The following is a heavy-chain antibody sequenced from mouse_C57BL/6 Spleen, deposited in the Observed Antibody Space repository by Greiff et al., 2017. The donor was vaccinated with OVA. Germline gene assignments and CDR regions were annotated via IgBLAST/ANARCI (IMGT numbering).Heavy chain of an antibody. V-gene: IGHV1-80*01. CDR2: IYPGDGDT. Sequence: VQLVESGAELVKPGASVKISCKASGYAFSSYWMNWVKQRPGKGLEWIGQIYPGDGDTNYNGKFKGKATLTPDKSSSTAYMQLSSLTSEDSAVYFCARATVIRYAMDYWGQGTSVTVSS. J-gene: IGHJ4*01. CDR3: ARATVIRYAMDY. D-gene: IGHD1-1*01. CDR1: GYAFSSYW.